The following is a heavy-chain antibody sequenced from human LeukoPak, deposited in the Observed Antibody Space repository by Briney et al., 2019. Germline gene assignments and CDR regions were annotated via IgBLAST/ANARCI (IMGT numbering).Heavy chain of an antibody. Sequence: PGGSLRLSCDASGFPFGTYGKHWVCQAPGKGLEWLAFIRSDGSDKYYADSVKGRFTISRDNSRNTLYPQINSLRAEDTAVYYCAKDSRNMITFGGVIPDWGQGTLVTVSS. V-gene: IGHV3-30*02. D-gene: IGHD3-16*02. CDR3: AKDSRNMITFGGVIPD. CDR1: GFPFGTYG. CDR2: IRSDGSDK. J-gene: IGHJ4*02.